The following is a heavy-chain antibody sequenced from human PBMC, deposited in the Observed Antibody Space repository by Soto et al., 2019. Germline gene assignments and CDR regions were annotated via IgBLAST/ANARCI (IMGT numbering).Heavy chain of an antibody. Sequence: EVQLLESGGGLVQPGGSLRLSCAASGFTFSSYAMSWVRQAPGKGLEWVSAISGSGGSTYYADSVKGRFTISRDNSKNTLYLQMNSLRAEDTAVYYCRGFTGALRDAFDIWGQGTMVTVSS. V-gene: IGHV3-23*01. CDR1: GFTFSSYA. CDR3: RGFTGALRDAFDI. D-gene: IGHD1-26*01. CDR2: ISGSGGST. J-gene: IGHJ3*02.